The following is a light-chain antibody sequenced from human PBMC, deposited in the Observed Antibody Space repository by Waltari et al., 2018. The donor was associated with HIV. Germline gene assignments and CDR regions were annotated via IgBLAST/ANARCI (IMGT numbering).Light chain of an antibody. J-gene: IGLJ3*02. CDR2: DVS. CDR3: SSYTSINTWV. CDR1: SRDIGGYNY. V-gene: IGLV2-14*03. Sequence: QSALTQPASVSGSPGQSITISCTGTSRDIGGYNYVSWYQPHPGKAPKLMIFDVSNRPSGVSNRFSGSKSGNTASLTISGRQAEDEADYYCSSYTSINTWVFGTGTKLTVL.